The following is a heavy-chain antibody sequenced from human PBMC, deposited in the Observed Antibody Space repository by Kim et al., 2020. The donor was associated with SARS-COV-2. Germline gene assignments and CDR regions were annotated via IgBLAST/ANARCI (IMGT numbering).Heavy chain of an antibody. D-gene: IGHD3-16*01. CDR3: ARGTGVVQGNYYYSYGMDV. V-gene: IGHV4-34*01. J-gene: IGHJ6*02. Sequence: KTRVTISVDTSKNQFSLKLNSVTAADTAVYYCARGTGVVQGNYYYSYGMDVWGQGTTVTVSS.